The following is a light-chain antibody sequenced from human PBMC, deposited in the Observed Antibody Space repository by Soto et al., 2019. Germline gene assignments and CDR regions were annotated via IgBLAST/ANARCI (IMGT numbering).Light chain of an antibody. V-gene: IGKV1-39*01. Sequence: DIQMTQSPSSLSASVGDRATITCRASQSISTYLNWYHQKPGKAPNLLIYAASSLQSGVPSRFSGSGSGTDFTLTISSLQPEDFATYYCQQSYHTPLTFGGGTKVDIK. CDR1: QSISTY. J-gene: IGKJ4*01. CDR2: AAS. CDR3: QQSYHTPLT.